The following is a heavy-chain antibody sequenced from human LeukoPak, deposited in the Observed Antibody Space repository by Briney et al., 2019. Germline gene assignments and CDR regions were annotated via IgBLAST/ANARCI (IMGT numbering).Heavy chain of an antibody. V-gene: IGHV5-51*01. Sequence: GESLKISCKGFGYTFTSYWIGWVRQMPGKGLEWMGIIYPGDSDTRYSPSFQGQVTISADKSISTAYLQWSSLKASDTAMYYCARRRAWFGELLLDYWGQGTLVTVSS. CDR2: IYPGDSDT. CDR3: ARRRAWFGELLLDY. CDR1: GYTFTSYW. D-gene: IGHD3-10*01. J-gene: IGHJ4*02.